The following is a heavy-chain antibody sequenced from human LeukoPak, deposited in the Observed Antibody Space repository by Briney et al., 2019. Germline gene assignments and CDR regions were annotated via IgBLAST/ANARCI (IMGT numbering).Heavy chain of an antibody. D-gene: IGHD3-3*01. CDR3: ARDAGWRLDP. V-gene: IGHV3-72*01. CDR2: SRNKANSYTT. J-gene: IGHJ5*02. CDR1: GFPFSDHN. Sequence: GGSLRLSCEASGFPFSDHNMDWVRQAPGKGLEWVGRSRNKANSYTTEYAASVRGRFTISRDDSKNSLFLQMNSLKTEDTAVYYCARDAGWRLDPWGQGTLVTVSS.